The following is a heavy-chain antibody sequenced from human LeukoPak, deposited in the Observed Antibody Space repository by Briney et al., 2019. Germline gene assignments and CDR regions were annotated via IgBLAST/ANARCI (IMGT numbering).Heavy chain of an antibody. D-gene: IGHD1-26*01. CDR2: IGTAGDT. CDR1: EFSLSIYD. CDR3: ARAPSRGERLRAFDV. J-gene: IGHJ3*01. Sequence: GGSLRLSCTASEFSLSIYDLHWVRQVPGKGLEYVSTIGTAGDTYYAGSVRDRFFISRDAAKNSWYLQMITLRADDTAVYYCARAPSRGERLRAFDVWGQGTMVTVST. V-gene: IGHV3-13*01.